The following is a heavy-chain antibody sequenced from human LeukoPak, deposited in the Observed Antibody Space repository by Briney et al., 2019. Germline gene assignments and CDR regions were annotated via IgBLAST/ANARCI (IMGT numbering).Heavy chain of an antibody. CDR3: TTSFGELLKAYYYYGMDV. V-gene: IGHV3-15*01. Sequence: GGSLRLSCAASGFTFSNAWMSWVRQAPGKGLEWVGRIKSKTDGGTTDYAAPVKGRFTISRDDSRNTLYLQMNSLKTEDTAVYYCTTSFGELLKAYYYYGMDVWGKGTTVTVSS. J-gene: IGHJ6*04. D-gene: IGHD3-10*01. CDR2: IKSKTDGGTT. CDR1: GFTFSNAW.